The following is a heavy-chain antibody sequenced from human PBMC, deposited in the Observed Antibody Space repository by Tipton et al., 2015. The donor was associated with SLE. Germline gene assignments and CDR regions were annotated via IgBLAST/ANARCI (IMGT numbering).Heavy chain of an antibody. V-gene: IGHV1-18*01. CDR2: ISAYNGNT. Sequence: QLVQSGAEVKKPGASVKVSCKASGYTFTSYGISWVRQAPGQGLEWMGWISAYNGNTNYAQKLQGRVTITTDTSTSTAYMELRSLRSDDTAVYYCARAGGVFGVVNKYYYYYMDVWGKGTTVTVSS. J-gene: IGHJ6*03. D-gene: IGHD3-3*01. CDR3: ARAGGVFGVVNKYYYYYMDV. CDR1: GYTFTSYG.